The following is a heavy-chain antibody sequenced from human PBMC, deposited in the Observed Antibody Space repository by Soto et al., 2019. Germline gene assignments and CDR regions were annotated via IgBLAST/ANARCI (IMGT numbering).Heavy chain of an antibody. J-gene: IGHJ6*02. D-gene: IGHD3-10*01. CDR2: IIPIFGTA. Sequence: ASVKVSCKASGGTFSSYAISWVRQAPGQGLEWMGGIIPIFGTANYAQKFQGRVTITADESTSTAYMELSSLRSEDTAVYYCARHVGLWFGELLRDYYYYGMDVWGQGTTVTVSS. CDR1: GGTFSSYA. CDR3: ARHVGLWFGELLRDYYYYGMDV. V-gene: IGHV1-69*13.